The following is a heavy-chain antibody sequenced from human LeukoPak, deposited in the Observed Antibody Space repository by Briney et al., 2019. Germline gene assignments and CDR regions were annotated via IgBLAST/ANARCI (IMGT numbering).Heavy chain of an antibody. CDR1: GFTFSSYS. CDR2: ISSSSSYI. J-gene: IGHJ4*02. Sequence: GGSLRLSCAASGFTFSSYSMNWVRQAPGEGLEWVSSISSSSSYIYYADSVKGRFTISRDNAKNSLYLQMNSLRAEDTAVYYCARDSWSGDGGRTYYFDYWGQGTLVTVSS. CDR3: ARDSWSGDGGRTYYFDY. D-gene: IGHD3-3*01. V-gene: IGHV3-21*01.